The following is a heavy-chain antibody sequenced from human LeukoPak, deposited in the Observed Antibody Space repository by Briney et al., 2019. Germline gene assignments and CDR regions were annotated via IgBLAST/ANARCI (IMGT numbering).Heavy chain of an antibody. D-gene: IGHD2-15*01. J-gene: IGHJ4*02. CDR1: GFTFSSYG. CDR2: IKSKTDGGTT. Sequence: GGSLRLSCAASGFTFSSYGMSWVRQAPGKGLESIGRIKSKTDGGTTDYAAPVKGRFTISRDDSKNTLYLQMNSLKTEDTAVYYCTTLNDGSCPNWGQGTLVTVSS. CDR3: TTLNDGSCPN. V-gene: IGHV3-15*01.